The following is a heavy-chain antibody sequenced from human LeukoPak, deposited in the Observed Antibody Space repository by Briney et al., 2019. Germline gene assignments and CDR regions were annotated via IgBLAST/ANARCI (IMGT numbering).Heavy chain of an antibody. CDR2: INPNNGDA. CDR1: GFIFTAYY. CDR3: EKDDY. V-gene: IGHV1-2*02. Sequence: ASVKVSCKASGFIFTAYYIHWVRQAPGQGLEWMGWINPNNGDANYAQKFQGRVTMTRDTSVSTAYMQLSRLTSDDTAVYYCEKDDYWGQGTLVTVSS. J-gene: IGHJ4*02.